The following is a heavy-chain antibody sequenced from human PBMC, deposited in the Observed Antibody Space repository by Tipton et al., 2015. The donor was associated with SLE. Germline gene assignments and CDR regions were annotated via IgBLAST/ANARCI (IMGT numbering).Heavy chain of an antibody. D-gene: IGHD2-15*01. CDR2: IYSSGST. CDR3: ARRGYTTSIFQH. V-gene: IGHV4-61*09. CDR1: GASISGSGYY. Sequence: TLSLTCNVSGASISGSGYYWRWIRQPAGKGLEWIGHIYSSGSTNYNPTLKSRVTISMDKANNQFSLKVNSVTAADAAVYYCARRGYTTSIFQHWGQGTPVIVSS. J-gene: IGHJ1*01.